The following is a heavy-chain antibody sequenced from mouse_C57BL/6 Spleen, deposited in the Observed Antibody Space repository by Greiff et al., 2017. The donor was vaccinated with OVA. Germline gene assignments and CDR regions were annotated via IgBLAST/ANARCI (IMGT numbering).Heavy chain of an antibody. CDR2: INPNNGGT. CDR3: ARSRWLLYYFDY. D-gene: IGHD2-3*01. J-gene: IGHJ2*01. Sequence: EVQLQQSGPELVKPGASVKISCKASGYTFTDYYMNWVKQSHGKSLEWIGDINPNNGGTSYNQKFKGKATLTVDKYSSTAYMELRSLTSEDSAVYYCARSRWLLYYFDYWGQGTTLTVSS. CDR1: GYTFTDYY. V-gene: IGHV1-26*01.